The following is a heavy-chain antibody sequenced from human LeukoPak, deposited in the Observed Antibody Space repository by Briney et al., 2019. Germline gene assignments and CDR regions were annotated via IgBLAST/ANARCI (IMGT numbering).Heavy chain of an antibody. CDR2: ISGSGGST. CDR3: AKVYDSSGYYQYFDY. Sequence: GGSLRLSCAASGFTFSSYAMSWVRQAPGKGPEWVSAISGSGGSTYYADSVKGRFTISRDNSKNTLYLQMNSLRAEDTAVYYCAKVYDSSGYYQYFDYWGQGTLVTVSS. D-gene: IGHD3-22*01. J-gene: IGHJ4*02. CDR1: GFTFSSYA. V-gene: IGHV3-23*01.